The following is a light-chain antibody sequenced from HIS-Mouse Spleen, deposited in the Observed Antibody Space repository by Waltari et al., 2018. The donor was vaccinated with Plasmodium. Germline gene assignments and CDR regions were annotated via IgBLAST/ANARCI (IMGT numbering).Light chain of an antibody. CDR3: QQRSNWPIT. CDR2: DAS. Sequence: EIVLTQSPATLSLSPGERATLSCRASQRVSSYLACYQQTPVQAPRLLIYDASNRATGIPARFSGSGSGTDFTLTISSLEPEDFAVYYCQQRSNWPITFGPGTKVDIK. CDR1: QRVSSY. J-gene: IGKJ3*01. V-gene: IGKV3-11*01.